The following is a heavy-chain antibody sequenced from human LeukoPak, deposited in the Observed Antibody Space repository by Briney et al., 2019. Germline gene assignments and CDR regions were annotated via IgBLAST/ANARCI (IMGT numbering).Heavy chain of an antibody. CDR1: GYTLTELS. V-gene: IGHV1-24*01. D-gene: IGHD6-6*01. CDR3: ASYMAARREYYFDY. J-gene: IGHJ4*02. Sequence: ASVKVSCKVSGYTLTELSMHWVRQAPGKGLEWMGGFDPEDGETIYAQKFQGSVTMTEDTSTDTAYMELSSLRSEDTAVYYCASYMAARREYYFDYWGQGTLVTVSS. CDR2: FDPEDGET.